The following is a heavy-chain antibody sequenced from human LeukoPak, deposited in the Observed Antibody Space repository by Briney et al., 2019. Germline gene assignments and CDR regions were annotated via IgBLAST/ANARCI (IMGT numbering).Heavy chain of an antibody. D-gene: IGHD3-3*01. V-gene: IGHV3-7*01. CDR3: ARDAYDDASES. CDR2: LRPDGSDK. J-gene: IGHJ5*02. Sequence: GGSLRLSCAASGFTFSGYWMTWVCQAPGKGLEWVANLRPDGSDKYYADSVKGRFTISRDNAKNSLYLQMNGLRADDTAIYYRARDAYDDASESWGQGTLVTVSS. CDR1: GFTFSGYW.